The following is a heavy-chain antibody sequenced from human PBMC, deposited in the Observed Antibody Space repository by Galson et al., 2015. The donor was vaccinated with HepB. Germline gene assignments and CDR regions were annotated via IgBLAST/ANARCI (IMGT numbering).Heavy chain of an antibody. CDR3: ARETPFFYGDYGGDAFDI. CDR2: ISSSSSTI. V-gene: IGHV3-48*01. Sequence: SLRLSCAASGFTFSSYSMNWVRQAPGKGLEWVSYISSSSSTINYADSVKGRFTISRDNAKNSLYLQMNSLRAEDTAVYYCARETPFFYGDYGGDAFDIWGQGTMVTVSS. D-gene: IGHD4-17*01. J-gene: IGHJ3*02. CDR1: GFTFSSYS.